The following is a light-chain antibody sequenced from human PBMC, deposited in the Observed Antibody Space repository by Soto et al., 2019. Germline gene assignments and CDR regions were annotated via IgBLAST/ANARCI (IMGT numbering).Light chain of an antibody. V-gene: IGKV1-5*01. CDR2: DAS. CDR1: HSVGSW. CDR3: QQYNTYWT. Sequence: DIQMTQSPASLSSSVGDRATITCRASHSVGSWLACYQQRPEKAPILLICDASRLQSGVHTSFSGGRSGTEFPPTSSLVPPDDSAYYYRQQYNTYWTFGQGTKVDIK. J-gene: IGKJ1*01.